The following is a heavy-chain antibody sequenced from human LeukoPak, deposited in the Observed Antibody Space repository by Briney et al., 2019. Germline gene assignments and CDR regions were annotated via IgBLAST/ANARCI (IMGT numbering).Heavy chain of an antibody. CDR2: IWYDGSNK. Sequence: GGSLRLSCAASGFTFSSYGMHCVRQAPGKGLEWVAVIWYDGSNKYYADSVKGRFTISRDNSKNTLYLQMNSLRAEDTAVYYCARGWFGEPMGDYWGQGTLVTVSS. CDR1: GFTFSSYG. CDR3: ARGWFGEPMGDY. V-gene: IGHV3-33*01. D-gene: IGHD3-10*01. J-gene: IGHJ4*02.